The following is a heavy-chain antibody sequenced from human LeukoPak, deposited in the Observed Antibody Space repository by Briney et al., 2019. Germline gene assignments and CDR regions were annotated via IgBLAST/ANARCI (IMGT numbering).Heavy chain of an antibody. CDR2: ISYDGSNK. D-gene: IGHD3-22*01. CDR3: ARDLRAYYYDSSGYHY. J-gene: IGHJ4*02. CDR1: GFTFSSYA. V-gene: IGHV3-30*04. Sequence: PGGSLRLSCAASGFTFSSYAMHWVRQAPGKGLEWVAVISYDGSNKYYADSVKGRFTISRDNSKNTLYLQMNSLRAEDTAVYYCARDLRAYYYDSSGYHYWGQGTLVTVSS.